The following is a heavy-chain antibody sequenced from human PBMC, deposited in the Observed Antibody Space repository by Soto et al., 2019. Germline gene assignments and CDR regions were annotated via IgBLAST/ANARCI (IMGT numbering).Heavy chain of an antibody. CDR2: IDWDDDK. D-gene: IGHD6-13*01. V-gene: IGHV2-70*11. CDR1: GFSLSTSGMC. CDR3: ARICPYAQQLAHGSTDY. J-gene: IGHJ4*02. Sequence: ESGPTLVNPTQTLTLTCTFSGFSLSTSGMCVSWIRQPPGKALEWLARIDWDDDKYYSTSLKTRLTISKDTSKNQVVLTMTNMDPVDTATYYCARICPYAQQLAHGSTDYWGQGTLVTVSS.